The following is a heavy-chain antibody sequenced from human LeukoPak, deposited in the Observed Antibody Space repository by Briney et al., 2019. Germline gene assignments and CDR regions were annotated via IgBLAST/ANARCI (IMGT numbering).Heavy chain of an antibody. CDR3: ARAGYNYGFFNLDY. V-gene: IGHV4-59*08. CDR1: GCSISGYY. J-gene: IGHJ4*02. D-gene: IGHD5-18*01. CDR2: IYYSGKT. Sequence: KPSETLSLTCTVSGCSISGYYWSWIRQPPGKGLEWIGYIYYSGKTNYNPSLKSRVTISVDTSKDQFSLKLSSVTAADTALYYCARAGYNYGFFNLDYWGQGTLVTVSS.